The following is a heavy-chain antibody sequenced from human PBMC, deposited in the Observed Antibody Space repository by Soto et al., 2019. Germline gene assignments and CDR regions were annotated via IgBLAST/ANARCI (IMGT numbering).Heavy chain of an antibody. CDR2: IWYDGSNK. D-gene: IGHD3-10*01. CDR1: GFTFNSYG. Sequence: GGSLRLSCAASGFTFNSYGMHWVRQAPGKGLEWVAVIWYDGSNKYYADSVKGRFTISRDNSKNTLYLQMNSLRAEDTAVYYCARPTYYYGSGSYYNEQAFDYWGQGTLVTVSS. J-gene: IGHJ4*02. V-gene: IGHV3-33*01. CDR3: ARPTYYYGSGSYYNEQAFDY.